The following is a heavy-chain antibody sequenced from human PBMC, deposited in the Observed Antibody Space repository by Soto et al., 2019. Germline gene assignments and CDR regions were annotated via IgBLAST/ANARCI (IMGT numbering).Heavy chain of an antibody. D-gene: IGHD3-3*01. CDR3: ARGFRGDYYYYGLDV. CDR1: GGTFSTYA. V-gene: IGHV1-69*01. J-gene: IGHJ6*02. Sequence: QVQLVQSGAEEKKPGSSVKVSRKTSGGTFSTYAINWVRQAPGQGLEWMGGIIPIFGIVNYAQKLQDRVTITADESTSTAYMELSSLRSEDTAVYYCARGFRGDYYYYGLDVWGQGTTVTVSS. CDR2: IIPIFGIV.